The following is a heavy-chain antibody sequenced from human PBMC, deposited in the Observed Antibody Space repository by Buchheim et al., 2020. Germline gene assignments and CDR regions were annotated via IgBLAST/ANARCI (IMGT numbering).Heavy chain of an antibody. CDR1: GFTFSSYG. Sequence: QVQLVESGGGVVQPGRSLRLSCAASGFTFSSYGMHWVRQAPGKGLEWVAVIWYDGSNKFYADSVKGRFTISRDNSKNTLYLQMNGLRAEDTAVYYCAGGPYGPGIDFDYWGQGTL. V-gene: IGHV3-33*01. J-gene: IGHJ4*02. D-gene: IGHD1-14*01. CDR2: IWYDGSNK. CDR3: AGGPYGPGIDFDY.